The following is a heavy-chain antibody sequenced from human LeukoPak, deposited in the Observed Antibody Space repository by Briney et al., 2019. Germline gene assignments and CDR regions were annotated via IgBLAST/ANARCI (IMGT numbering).Heavy chain of an antibody. J-gene: IGHJ4*02. D-gene: IGHD3-10*01. CDR1: GGSISSSSYY. CDR2: IYYSGST. Sequence: SETLSLTCTVSGGSISSSSYYWGWIRQPPGKGLEWIGSIYYSGSTYYNPSLKSRVTISVDTSKNQFSLKLSSVTAADTAVYYCARDRGNDYWGQGTLVTVSS. CDR3: ARDRGNDY. V-gene: IGHV4-39*07.